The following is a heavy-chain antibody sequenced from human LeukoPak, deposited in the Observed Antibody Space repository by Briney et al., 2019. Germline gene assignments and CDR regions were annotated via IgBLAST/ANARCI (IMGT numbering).Heavy chain of an antibody. CDR2: IIPIFGTA. D-gene: IGHD3-16*02. CDR1: GGTFSSYA. CDR3: ARDVYDYVWGSYRYTFDY. Sequence: ASVKVSCKASGGTFSSYAISWVRQAPGQGLEWMGGIIPIFGTANYAQKFQGRVTITAGESTSTAYMELSSLRSEDTAVYYCARDVYDYVWGSYRYTFDYWGQGTLVTVSS. J-gene: IGHJ4*02. V-gene: IGHV1-69*13.